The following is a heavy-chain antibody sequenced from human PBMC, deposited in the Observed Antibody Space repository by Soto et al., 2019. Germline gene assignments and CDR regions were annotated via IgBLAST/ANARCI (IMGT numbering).Heavy chain of an antibody. J-gene: IGHJ4*02. CDR1: RYSFASYW. CDR3: ARGPTYYYSSPSNYAFDY. Sequence: RGESLKISCKGFRYSFASYWIGWVRQKPGKGLEWMGIIYPGDSTARYSASSRGQVTFSADKSISTAYLQWSGLKASDTAIYYCARGPTYYYSSPSNYAFDYWGQGTLVTVSS. CDR2: IYPGDSTA. V-gene: IGHV5-51*01. D-gene: IGHD3-10*01.